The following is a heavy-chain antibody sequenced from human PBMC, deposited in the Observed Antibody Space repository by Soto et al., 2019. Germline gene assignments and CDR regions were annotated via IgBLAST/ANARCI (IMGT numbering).Heavy chain of an antibody. CDR2: IIPILGIA. Sequence: GASVKVSCKASGGTFSSYTISWVRQAPGQGLEWMGRIIPILGIANYAQKFQGRVTITADKSTSTAYMELSSLRSEDTAVYYCASDVLRYFDWLGVEHDAFDIWGQGTMVTVSS. V-gene: IGHV1-69*02. D-gene: IGHD3-9*01. CDR3: ASDVLRYFDWLGVEHDAFDI. CDR1: GGTFSSYT. J-gene: IGHJ3*02.